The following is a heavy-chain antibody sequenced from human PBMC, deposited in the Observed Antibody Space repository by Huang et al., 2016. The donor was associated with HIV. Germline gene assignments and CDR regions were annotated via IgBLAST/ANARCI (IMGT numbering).Heavy chain of an antibody. J-gene: IGHJ6*03. CDR3: ARRAVAGIYYYYYMDV. V-gene: IGHV3-30-3*01. Sequence: QVQLVESGGGVVQPGRSLRLSCAASGFTFSNYAMHWVRQARGEGLEWVAVISYDGSNKYYTDSVKGRFTISRDKSKNALYLQMNSLRAEDTAVYYCARRAVAGIYYYYYMDVWGKGTTVTVSS. D-gene: IGHD6-19*01. CDR2: ISYDGSNK. CDR1: GFTFSNYA.